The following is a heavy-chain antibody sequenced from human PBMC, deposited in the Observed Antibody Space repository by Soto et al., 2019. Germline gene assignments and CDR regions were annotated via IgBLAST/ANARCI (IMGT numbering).Heavy chain of an antibody. V-gene: IGHV1-69*13. CDR2: IIPIFGTA. CDR3: ARTSSGYPSVSYYFDY. Sequence: SVKVSCKASGGTFSSYAISWVRQAPGQGLEWMGGIIPIFGTANYAQKFQGRVTITADESTSTAYMELSSLRSEDTVVYYCARTSSGYPSVSYYFDYWGQGTLVTVSS. D-gene: IGHD3-22*01. J-gene: IGHJ4*02. CDR1: GGTFSSYA.